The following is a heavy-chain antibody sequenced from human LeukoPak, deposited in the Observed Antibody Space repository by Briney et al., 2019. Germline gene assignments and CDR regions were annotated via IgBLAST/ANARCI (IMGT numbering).Heavy chain of an antibody. J-gene: IGHJ4*02. Sequence: SETLSLTCTVSGGSISSGGYYWSWIRQPPGKGLEWIGEMYHSGSTNYNPSLKSRVTISVDKSKNQFSLRLSSVTAADTAVYYCANGGYDHWDFDWWGQGTLVTVSS. CDR1: GGSISSGGYY. CDR3: ANGGYDHWDFDW. D-gene: IGHD2-15*01. V-gene: IGHV4-30-2*01. CDR2: MYHSGST.